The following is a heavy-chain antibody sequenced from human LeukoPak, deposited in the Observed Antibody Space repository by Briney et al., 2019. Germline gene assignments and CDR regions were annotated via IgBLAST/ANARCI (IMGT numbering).Heavy chain of an antibody. Sequence: PGGSLRLSCAASGFAFSDYYMSWIRQAPGKGLEWVSYISSSGSTIYYADSVKGRFTISRDNAKNSLYLQMSSLRAEDTAVYYCASHPGEGFWFDPWGQGTLVTVSS. CDR3: ASHPGEGFWFDP. D-gene: IGHD3-10*01. J-gene: IGHJ5*02. V-gene: IGHV3-11*01. CDR2: ISSSGSTI. CDR1: GFAFSDYY.